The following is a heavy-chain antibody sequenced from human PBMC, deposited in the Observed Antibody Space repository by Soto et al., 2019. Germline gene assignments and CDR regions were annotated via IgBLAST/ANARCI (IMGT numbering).Heavy chain of an antibody. V-gene: IGHV3-33*01. CDR3: ARGTLRGDYGADY. Sequence: QVQLVESGGGVVQPGRSLRLSCAASGFTFSSYGMQWVRQAPGKGLEWVAVIWYDGSNKYYADSVKGRFTISRDNSKNTLYLQMNSRRVEDTAVYYCARGTLRGDYGADYWGQGTLVTVSS. J-gene: IGHJ4*02. CDR2: IWYDGSNK. CDR1: GFTFSSYG. D-gene: IGHD2-21*02.